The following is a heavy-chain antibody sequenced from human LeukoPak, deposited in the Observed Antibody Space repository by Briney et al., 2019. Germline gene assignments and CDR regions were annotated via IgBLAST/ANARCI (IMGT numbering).Heavy chain of an antibody. CDR1: GFTFSGYS. CDR2: ISSSSSTI. Sequence: GGSLRLSCAASGFTFSGYSMNWVRQAPGKGLEWVSYISSSSSTIYYADSVKGRFTVSRDNAKNSLNLQMNSLRAEDTAVYYCARDPWAFSSSSRVYWGQGTLVTVSS. D-gene: IGHD6-13*01. J-gene: IGHJ4*02. V-gene: IGHV3-48*01. CDR3: ARDPWAFSSSSRVY.